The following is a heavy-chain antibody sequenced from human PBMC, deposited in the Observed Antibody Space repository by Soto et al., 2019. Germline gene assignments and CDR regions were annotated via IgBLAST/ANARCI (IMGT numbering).Heavy chain of an antibody. D-gene: IGHD4-17*01. CDR3: AIYGDNAFFQS. V-gene: IGHV3-53*01. J-gene: IGHJ4*02. Sequence: HPGGSLRLSCAASGFTVSNNYMTWVRQAPGRGLEWVSLIYSGGSTSYADSVKGRFTISRDNSKNTLYLQMNSLRAEDTAIYYCAIYGDNAFFQSWGQGTLVTVSS. CDR2: IYSGGST. CDR1: GFTVSNNY.